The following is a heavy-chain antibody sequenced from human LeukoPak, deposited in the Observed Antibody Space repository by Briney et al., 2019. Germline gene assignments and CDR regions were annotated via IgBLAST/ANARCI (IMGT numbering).Heavy chain of an antibody. V-gene: IGHV3-21*01. CDR3: ARGEKNSYGPDYYYGMDV. CDR1: GFTFSSYS. CDR2: ISSSSSYI. J-gene: IGHJ6*02. Sequence: GGSLRLSCAASGFTFSSYSMNWVSQAPGKGLEWVSSISSSSSYIYYADSVKGRFTISRDNAKNSLYLQMNSLRAEDTAVYYCARGEKNSYGPDYYYGMDVWGQGTTVTVSS. D-gene: IGHD5-18*01.